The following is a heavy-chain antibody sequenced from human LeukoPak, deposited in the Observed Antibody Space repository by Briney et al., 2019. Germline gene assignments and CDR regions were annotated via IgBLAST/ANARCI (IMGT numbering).Heavy chain of an antibody. D-gene: IGHD5-18*01. CDR3: ARGYGRYFDY. J-gene: IGHJ4*02. V-gene: IGHV4-59*01. Sequence: SETLSLTCTVSNGSISSFYWTWIRQPPGEGLEWIGYIYYTGTTDYNPSLKSRVTISVDTSKNQFSLKLSSVTAADTAVYYCARGYGRYFDYWGQGTLVTVSS. CDR1: NGSISSFY. CDR2: IYYTGTT.